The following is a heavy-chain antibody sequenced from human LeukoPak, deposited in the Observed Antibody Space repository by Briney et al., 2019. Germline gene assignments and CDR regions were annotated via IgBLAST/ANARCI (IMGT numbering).Heavy chain of an antibody. D-gene: IGHD3-10*01. CDR1: GVTFSSYA. CDR3: ARESGLKD. J-gene: IGHJ4*02. V-gene: IGHV3-30-3*01. CDR2: ISYDGSNK. Sequence: GRSLRLSCAASGVTFSSYAMHWVRQAPGKGLEWVAVISYDGSNKYYADSVKGRFTISRDNSKNTLYLQMNSLRAEDTAVYYCARESGLKDWGQGTLVTVSS.